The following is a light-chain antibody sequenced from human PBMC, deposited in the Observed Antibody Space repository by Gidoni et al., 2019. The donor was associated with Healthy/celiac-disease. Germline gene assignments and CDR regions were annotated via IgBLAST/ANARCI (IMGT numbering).Light chain of an antibody. CDR1: QSLLHSNGYNY. Sequence: IVITQSPTSLPVTPGEPASISCRSSQSLLHSNGYNYLDWYLQKPGQSPQLLIYLGSNRASGVPDRFSGSGSGTDFTLKISRVEAEDVGVYYCMQALQTPPTFGQGTKLEIK. J-gene: IGKJ2*01. CDR2: LGS. V-gene: IGKV2-28*01. CDR3: MQALQTPPT.